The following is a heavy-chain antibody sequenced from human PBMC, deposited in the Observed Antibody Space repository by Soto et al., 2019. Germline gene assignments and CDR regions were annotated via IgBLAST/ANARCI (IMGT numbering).Heavy chain of an antibody. V-gene: IGHV4-59*01. D-gene: IGHD5-12*01. CDR3: ARAYGGYADY. Sequence: PSETLSLTCTVSGDSISTDYWILLRPPPGKGLEWIGYIYYSGSANYNPSLKSRVTISVDTSKNQFSLKLSSVTAADTAVYYCARAYGGYADYWGQGALVTVSS. J-gene: IGHJ4*02. CDR1: GDSISTDY. CDR2: IYYSGSA.